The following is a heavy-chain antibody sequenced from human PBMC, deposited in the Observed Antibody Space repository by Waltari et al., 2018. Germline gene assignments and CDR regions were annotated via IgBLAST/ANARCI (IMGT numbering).Heavy chain of an antibody. CDR3: ARRVSTKGAFEV. V-gene: IGHV1-69*02. J-gene: IGHJ3*01. Sequence: QVQLVQSGAEVKQPGSSVKVSCKSSGGPFSSVGLHWLRQAPGKGLEWMGKIIPMPGITDYEQKFQGRVRITADRSTTTGYMELRSLGSEDTAIYYCARRVSTKGAFEVWGRGTLVTVSP. D-gene: IGHD5-12*01. CDR1: GGPFSSVG. CDR2: IIPMPGIT.